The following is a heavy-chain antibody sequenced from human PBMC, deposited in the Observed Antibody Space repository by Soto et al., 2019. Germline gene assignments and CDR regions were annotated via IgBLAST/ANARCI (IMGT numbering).Heavy chain of an antibody. J-gene: IGHJ5*02. CDR3: ARGVSYYDSSGSSWFDP. CDR2: IYHTGTT. Sequence: SETLSLTCTVSGGSINSGGYSWTWIRQPPGKGLEWIGFIYHTGTTYYNPSLKSRVTISVDRSKNQFSLKLNSVTAADTAVYYCARGVSYYDSSGSSWFDPWGQGALVTVSS. V-gene: IGHV4-30-2*01. CDR1: GGSINSGGYS. D-gene: IGHD3-22*01.